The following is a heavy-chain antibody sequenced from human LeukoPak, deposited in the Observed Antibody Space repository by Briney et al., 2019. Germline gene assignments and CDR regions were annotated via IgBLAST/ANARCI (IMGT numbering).Heavy chain of an antibody. Sequence: ASVKVSCKASGYTFTSYAMHWVRQAPGQRLEWMGWINAGNGNTKYSQEFQGRVTITRDTSASTAYMELSSLRSEDTAVYYCARAGVAARPGGTHYYYYYYMDVWGKGTTVTVSS. V-gene: IGHV1-3*03. D-gene: IGHD6-6*01. CDR3: ARAGVAARPGGTHYYYYYYMDV. J-gene: IGHJ6*03. CDR1: GYTFTSYA. CDR2: INAGNGNT.